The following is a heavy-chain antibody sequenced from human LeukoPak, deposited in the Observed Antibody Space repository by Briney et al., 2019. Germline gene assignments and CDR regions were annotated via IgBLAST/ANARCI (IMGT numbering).Heavy chain of an antibody. CDR2: VYHTGST. CDR1: GGPINSYY. CDR3: ARGIKQWLVTSYHRFDP. J-gene: IGHJ5*02. Sequence: PSETLSLTCTVSGGPINSYYWPWIRQPPGKGLEWIGYVYHTGSTNYNPPLKSRATISLDTSKNQFSLKLTSVTAADTGIYYCARGIKQWLVTSYHRFDPWGRGSLVTVSS. V-gene: IGHV4-4*08. D-gene: IGHD6-19*01.